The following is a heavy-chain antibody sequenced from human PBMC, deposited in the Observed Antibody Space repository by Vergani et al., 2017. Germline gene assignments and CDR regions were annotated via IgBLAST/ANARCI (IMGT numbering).Heavy chain of an antibody. D-gene: IGHD2-15*01. CDR2: IWYDGSNK. V-gene: IGHV3-33*01. J-gene: IGHJ6*03. Sequence: QVQLVESGGGVVQPGRSLRLSCAASGFIFSSYGMYWVRQAPGKGLEWVAVIWYDGSNKYYADSVKGRFTISRDNSKNTLYLQMNSLRAEDTAVYYCARDXLLFSRYDHYMDVWGKGTTVTVSS. CDR1: GFIFSSYG. CDR3: ARDXLLFSRYDHYMDV.